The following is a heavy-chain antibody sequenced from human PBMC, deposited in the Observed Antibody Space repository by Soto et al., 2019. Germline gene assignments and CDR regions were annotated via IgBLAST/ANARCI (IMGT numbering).Heavy chain of an antibody. V-gene: IGHV4-30-2*03. CDR3: ARLNGYCVSTGCHGYYGMDV. CDR1: GGSISSGGYS. J-gene: IGHJ6*02. D-gene: IGHD2-2*03. Sequence: SETLSLTCAVSGGSISSGGYSWSWIRQPPGKGLEWIGNIYHSGNTYYNPSLLSRVTIFADTSMNEFSLRLSSVTAADTAVYYCARLNGYCVSTGCHGYYGMDVWGQGTTVTVSS. CDR2: IYHSGNT.